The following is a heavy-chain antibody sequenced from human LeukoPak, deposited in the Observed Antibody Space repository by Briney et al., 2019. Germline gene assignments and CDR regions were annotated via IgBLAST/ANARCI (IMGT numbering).Heavy chain of an antibody. CDR3: ASAFYSGSS. V-gene: IGHV3-48*04. D-gene: IGHD1-26*01. CDR1: GFTFSSYS. Sequence: PGGSLRLSCAASGFTFSSYSMNWVRQAPGEGLEWVSYISSSSSTIYYADSVKGRFTISRDNAKNSLYLQMNSLRAEDTAVYYCASAFYSGSSWGQGTLVTVSS. CDR2: ISSSSSTI. J-gene: IGHJ5*02.